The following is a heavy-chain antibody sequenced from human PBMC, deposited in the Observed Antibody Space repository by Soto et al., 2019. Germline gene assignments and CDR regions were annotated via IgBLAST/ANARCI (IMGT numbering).Heavy chain of an antibody. CDR2: FDPEDGET. D-gene: IGHD5-12*01. CDR1: GYTLTELS. J-gene: IGHJ4*02. Sequence: ASVKVSCKVSGYTLTELSMHWVRQAPGKGLEWMGGFDPEDGETIYAQKFQGRVTITADTSTSTAYMELSSLRSEDTAVYYCATGKGATIGDFDYWGQGTLVTVSS. V-gene: IGHV1-24*01. CDR3: ATGKGATIGDFDY.